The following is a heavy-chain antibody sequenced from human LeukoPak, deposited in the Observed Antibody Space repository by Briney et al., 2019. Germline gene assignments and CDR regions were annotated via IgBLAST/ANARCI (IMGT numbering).Heavy chain of an antibody. CDR2: ISYDGSNK. J-gene: IGHJ4*02. CDR3: AKPRDDSSGYPDY. V-gene: IGHV3-30*18. D-gene: IGHD3-22*01. Sequence: GGSLRLSCAASGFTFRSYGMHWVRQAPGKGLEWVAVISYDGSNKYYADSVKGRFTISRDNSKNTPYLQMNSLRAEDTAVYYCAKPRDDSSGYPDYWGQGTLVTVSS. CDR1: GFTFRSYG.